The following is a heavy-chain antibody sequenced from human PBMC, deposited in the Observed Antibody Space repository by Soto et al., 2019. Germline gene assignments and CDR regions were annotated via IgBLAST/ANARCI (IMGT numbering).Heavy chain of an antibody. CDR3: AKTMAMVRGVKRWFDP. CDR1: GGSFSGYY. Sequence: QVQLQQWGAGLLKPSETLSLTCAVYGGSFSGYYCSWIRRPPGKRLEWIGEINHSGSTNYNPSLTSRVTISVDTSKYQFSLKLSSVTAADTAVYYCAKTMAMVRGVKRWFDPWGHGTMVTVSS. D-gene: IGHD3-10*01. CDR2: INHSGST. V-gene: IGHV4-34*01. J-gene: IGHJ5*02.